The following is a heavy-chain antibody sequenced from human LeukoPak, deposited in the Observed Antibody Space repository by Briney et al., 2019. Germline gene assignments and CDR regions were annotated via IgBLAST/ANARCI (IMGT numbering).Heavy chain of an antibody. CDR3: ARDGLMVYAYDY. J-gene: IGHJ4*02. D-gene: IGHD2-8*01. V-gene: IGHV3-11*01. CDR2: INSSGNTI. CDR1: GFTFSDYY. Sequence: PGGSLRLSCAASGFTFSDYYMSWIRQAPGKGLEWVSYINSSGNTIYYADSVKARFTISRDNAKHSLYLQMNSLRAEDTAVYYCARDGLMVYAYDYWGQGAMVTVSS.